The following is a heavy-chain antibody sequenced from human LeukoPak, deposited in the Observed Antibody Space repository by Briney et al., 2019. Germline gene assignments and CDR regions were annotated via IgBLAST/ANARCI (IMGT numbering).Heavy chain of an antibody. CDR1: GGTFSSHP. J-gene: IGHJ4*02. CDR2: IIPIFGTP. CDR3: ARVEEQNAFDS. V-gene: IGHV1-69*01. Sequence: GSSVKVSCKASGGTFSSHPISWVRQAPGQGLEWMGGIIPIFGTPNYAQKFQGRVAITADASTSTAYMELSSLRSEDTAVYYCARVEEQNAFDSWGQGTLVIVSS. D-gene: IGHD1-26*01.